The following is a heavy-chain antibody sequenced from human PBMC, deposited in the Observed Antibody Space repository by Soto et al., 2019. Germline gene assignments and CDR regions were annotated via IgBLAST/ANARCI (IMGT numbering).Heavy chain of an antibody. D-gene: IGHD3-10*01. CDR3: ATVTKHYYGSGTRYNYYYGMDV. CDR2: INHSGST. J-gene: IGHJ6*02. V-gene: IGHV4-34*01. Sequence: SLTCAVHGGSFNGYYLIWIRQPPGKGLEWIGEINHSGSTNYNPSLKSRVTISVDTSKNQFSLKLSSVTAADTAVYYCATVTKHYYGSGTRYNYYYGMDVWGQGTTVTVSS. CDR1: GGSFNGYY.